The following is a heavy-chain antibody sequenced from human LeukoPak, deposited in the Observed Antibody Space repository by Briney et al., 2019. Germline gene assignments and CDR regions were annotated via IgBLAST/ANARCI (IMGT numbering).Heavy chain of an antibody. CDR2: IDASGGAT. D-gene: IGHD6-19*01. J-gene: IGHJ5*02. V-gene: IGHV3-23*01. CDR3: AKGSGSGWYGWFAP. Sequence: GESLRLSCAASGFSFSSYAMYWVRPAPGKGLEWVSSIDASGGATYYADSVKGRFTISRDNSKNTFYLQMNSLRAEDTAVYFCAKGSGSGWYGWFAPWGQGTLVTVSS. CDR1: GFSFSSYA.